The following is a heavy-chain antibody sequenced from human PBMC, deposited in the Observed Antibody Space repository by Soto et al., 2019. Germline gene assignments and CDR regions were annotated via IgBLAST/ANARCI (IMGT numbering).Heavy chain of an antibody. D-gene: IGHD6-13*01. CDR3: ARERVKQQLVLDYFDY. CDR1: GFTFSSYE. Sequence: PGGSLRLSCAASGFTFSSYEMNWVRQAPGKGLEWVSYISSSGSTIYYADSVEGRFTISRDNAKNSLYLQMNSLRAEDTAVYYCARERVKQQLVLDYFDYWGQGTLVTVSS. CDR2: ISSSGSTI. J-gene: IGHJ4*02. V-gene: IGHV3-48*03.